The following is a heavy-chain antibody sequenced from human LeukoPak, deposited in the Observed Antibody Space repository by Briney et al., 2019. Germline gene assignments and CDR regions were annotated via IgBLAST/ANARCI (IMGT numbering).Heavy chain of an antibody. D-gene: IGHD3-22*01. V-gene: IGHV3-30*18. CDR3: AKDWDRYYYDSSGPFDY. CDR1: GFTFSSYG. J-gene: IGHJ4*02. Sequence: GGSLRLSCAASGFTFSSYGMHWVRQAPGKGLEWGAVISYDGSNKYYADSVKGRFTISRDNSKNTLYLQMNSLRAEDTAVYYCAKDWDRYYYDSSGPFDYWGQGTLVTVSS. CDR2: ISYDGSNK.